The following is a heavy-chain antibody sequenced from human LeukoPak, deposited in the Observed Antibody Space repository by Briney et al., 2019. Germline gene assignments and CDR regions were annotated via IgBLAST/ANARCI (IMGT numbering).Heavy chain of an antibody. CDR2: IYSGGST. CDR3: AREEGGATNSRGFDY. CDR1: GFTVSSNY. Sequence: GGSLRLSCAASGFTVSSNYMSWVRQAPGKGLEWVSVIYSGGSTYYADSVKGRFTISRDNSKNTLYLQMNSLRAEDTAVYYCAREEGGATNSRGFDYWGQGTLVTVSS. V-gene: IGHV3-66*01. J-gene: IGHJ4*02. D-gene: IGHD1-26*01.